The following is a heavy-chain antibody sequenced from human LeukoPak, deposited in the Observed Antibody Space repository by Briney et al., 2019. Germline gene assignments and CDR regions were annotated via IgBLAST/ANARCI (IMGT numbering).Heavy chain of an antibody. D-gene: IGHD2-2*01. CDR1: GYSFTGYH. CDR3: ARGLGYCSTTTCYGELPGDY. V-gene: IGHV1-18*01. J-gene: IGHJ4*02. Sequence: ASVKVTCKASGYSFTGYHVSWVRQAPGQGLEWMGRVSGLNGNTKYAEKFQGRVTMTKDTSTVTAYMELRGLRSDDTAVYYCARGLGYCSTTTCYGELPGDYWSQGTLITVSS. CDR2: VSGLNGNT.